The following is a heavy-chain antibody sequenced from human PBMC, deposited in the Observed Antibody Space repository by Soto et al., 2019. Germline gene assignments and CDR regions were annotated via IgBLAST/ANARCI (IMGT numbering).Heavy chain of an antibody. J-gene: IGHJ4*02. CDR2: ISYDVSNK. Sequence: GGSLRLSCAASGFTFSSYGMHWVRQAPGKGLEWVAVISYDVSNKYCADSVKGRFAISRDNSKNTLYLQMNSLRAEDTAVYYCEKDEGIQPFDYWGQGTLVTVSS. V-gene: IGHV3-30*18. CDR3: EKDEGIQPFDY. D-gene: IGHD5-18*01. CDR1: GFTFSSYG.